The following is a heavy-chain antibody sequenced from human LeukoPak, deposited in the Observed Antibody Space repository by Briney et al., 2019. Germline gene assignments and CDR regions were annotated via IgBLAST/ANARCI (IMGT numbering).Heavy chain of an antibody. CDR1: GYTFTGYY. Sequence: ASVKVSCKASGYTFTGYYMHWVRQAPGQGLEWMGWINPNSGGTNYAQKFQSRVTMTRDTSISTAYMELSRLRSDDTAVYYCAREPVTYYYGMDVWGQGTTVTVSS. D-gene: IGHD4-11*01. CDR2: INPNSGGT. V-gene: IGHV1-2*02. CDR3: AREPVTYYYGMDV. J-gene: IGHJ6*02.